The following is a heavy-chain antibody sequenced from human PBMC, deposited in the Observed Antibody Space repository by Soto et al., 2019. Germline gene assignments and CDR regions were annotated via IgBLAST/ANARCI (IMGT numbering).Heavy chain of an antibody. J-gene: IGHJ4*02. CDR1: GYSFTIYC. CDR2: IYPGDSDT. V-gene: IGHV5-51*01. CDR3: AREGGYCSSTSCQGIDY. Sequence: GESLKISCKASGYSFTIYCIAWVRQRPWKGLEWIGIIYPGDSDTRYSPSFQGQVTISADRSISTAYLHWSSLKASDTAMYYCAREGGYCSSTSCQGIDYWGQGTLVTVSS. D-gene: IGHD2-2*01.